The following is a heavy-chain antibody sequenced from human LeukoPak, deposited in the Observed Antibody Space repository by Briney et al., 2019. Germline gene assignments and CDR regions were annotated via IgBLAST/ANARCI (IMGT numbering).Heavy chain of an antibody. D-gene: IGHD2-2*01. J-gene: IGHJ5*02. CDR3: AREMGVVVPAAILP. V-gene: IGHV4-39*07. CDR1: GGSISSSSYY. CDR2: IYYSGST. Sequence: SETLSLTCTVSGGSISSSSYYWGWIRQPPGKGLEWIGSIYYSGSTYYNPSLKSRVTISVDTSKNQFSLKLSSVTAADTAVYYCAREMGVVVPAAILPFGQGTLVTVSS.